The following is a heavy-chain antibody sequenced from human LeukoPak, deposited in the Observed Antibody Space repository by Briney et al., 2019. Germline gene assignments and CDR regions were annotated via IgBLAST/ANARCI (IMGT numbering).Heavy chain of an antibody. V-gene: IGHV4-59*12. Sequence: SETLSLTCTVSGGSISSYYWSWIRQPPGKGLEWIGNIYYSGSTYYNPSLKSRVTISVDTSKNQFSLKLSPVTAADTAVYYCARGSYDFWSGFTYYFDYWGQGTLVTVSS. CDR2: IYYSGST. D-gene: IGHD3-3*01. J-gene: IGHJ4*02. CDR3: ARGSYDFWSGFTYYFDY. CDR1: GGSISSYY.